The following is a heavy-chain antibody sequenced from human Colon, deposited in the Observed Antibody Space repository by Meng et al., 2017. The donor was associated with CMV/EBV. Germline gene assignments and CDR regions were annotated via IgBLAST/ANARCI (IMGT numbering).Heavy chain of an antibody. D-gene: IGHD6-13*01. J-gene: IGHJ5*02. Sequence: VLLVASGSEAKRRGSSVTVYVKASGVTFDTSTFNWLRQAPGQGLEWMGGIIPMFGSPSYSQKFRGRVTITADELEVNSLRSEDTAVYYCARGKQAGFDLWGQGTLVTVSS. V-gene: IGHV1-69*12. CDR3: ARGKQAGFDL. CDR1: GVTFDTST. CDR2: IIPMFGSP.